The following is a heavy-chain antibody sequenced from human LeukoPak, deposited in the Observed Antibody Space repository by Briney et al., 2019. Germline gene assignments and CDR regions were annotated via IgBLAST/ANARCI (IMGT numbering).Heavy chain of an antibody. CDR3: ARSSFVDTAPFDY. CDR1: GGSISSYY. Sequence: SETLSLTCTVSGGSISSYYWSWIRQPPGKGLEWIGYIYYSGSTNYNPSLKSRVTISVDTSKNQFSLKLSSVTAADTAVYYCARSSFVDTAPFDYWGQGTLVTVSS. V-gene: IGHV4-59*01. CDR2: IYYSGST. D-gene: IGHD5-18*01. J-gene: IGHJ4*02.